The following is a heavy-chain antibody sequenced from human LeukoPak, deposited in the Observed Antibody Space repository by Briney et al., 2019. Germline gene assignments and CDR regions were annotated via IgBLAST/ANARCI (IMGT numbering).Heavy chain of an antibody. CDR3: ASCSLVQWMYNWFDP. CDR1: GGSFSGYY. J-gene: IGHJ5*02. V-gene: IGHV4-34*01. Sequence: SETLSLTCAVDGGSFSGYYWSWIRQPPGKGLEWIGEINHSGSTNYNPSLKSRVTISVDTSKNQFSLKLSSVTAADTAVYYCASCSLVQWMYNWFDPWGQGTLVTVSS. CDR2: INHSGST. D-gene: IGHD6-13*01.